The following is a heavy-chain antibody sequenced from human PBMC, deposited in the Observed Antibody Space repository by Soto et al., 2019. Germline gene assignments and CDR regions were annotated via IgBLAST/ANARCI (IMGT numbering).Heavy chain of an antibody. D-gene: IGHD6-19*01. J-gene: IGHJ4*02. CDR2: ISAYTGNT. CDR1: GYTFTSYV. CDR3: ARCPIWVAVAGPYFDY. Sequence: SVKVSCEAPGYTFTSYVISWVRQAPGQGLEWMGWISAYTGNTNYAQKLQGRVTMTTDTSTSTAYMELRSLRSDDTAVYYCARCPIWVAVAGPYFDYSGQGTLVTVSS. V-gene: IGHV1-18*04.